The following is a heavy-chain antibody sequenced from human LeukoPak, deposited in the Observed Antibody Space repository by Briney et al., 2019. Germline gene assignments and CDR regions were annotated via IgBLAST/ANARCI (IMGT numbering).Heavy chain of an antibody. CDR1: GFTFSSYG. CDR3: ARGEEIAAAGTDY. Sequence: GGSLRLSCAASGFTFSSYGMHWVRQAPGKGLEWVAVISYDGSNKYYADSVKGRFTISRDNSKNTLYLQMNSLRAEDTAVYYCARGEEIAAAGTDYWGQGTLVTVSS. D-gene: IGHD6-13*01. CDR2: ISYDGSNK. J-gene: IGHJ4*02. V-gene: IGHV3-30*19.